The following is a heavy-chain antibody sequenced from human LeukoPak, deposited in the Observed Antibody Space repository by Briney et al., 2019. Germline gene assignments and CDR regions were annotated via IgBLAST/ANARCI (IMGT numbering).Heavy chain of an antibody. Sequence: GGSLRLSCAAAGFTFSNYWMHWVRQAPGKGLVWVSRIKSDGRTNYADSVKGRFTISRDNAKNTVSLQMDSLRAEDTGVYYCARAPSEIGGYYPEYFRHWGQGTLVTVSS. CDR3: ARAPSEIGGYYPEYFRH. CDR2: IKSDGRT. V-gene: IGHV3-74*01. J-gene: IGHJ1*01. CDR1: GFTFSNYW. D-gene: IGHD3-22*01.